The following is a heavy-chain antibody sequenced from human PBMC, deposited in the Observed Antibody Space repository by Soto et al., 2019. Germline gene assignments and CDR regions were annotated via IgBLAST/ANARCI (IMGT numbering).Heavy chain of an antibody. V-gene: IGHV4-39*07. Sequence: SETLSLTCTVSGGSISSGDYYWRWIRQPPGKGLEWIGEINHSGSTNYNPSLKSRVTISVDTSKNQFSLKLSSVTAADTAVYYCATIAARIHYYYGMDVWGQGTTVT. CDR1: GGSISSGDYY. D-gene: IGHD6-6*01. CDR3: ATIAARIHYYYGMDV. J-gene: IGHJ6*02. CDR2: INHSGST.